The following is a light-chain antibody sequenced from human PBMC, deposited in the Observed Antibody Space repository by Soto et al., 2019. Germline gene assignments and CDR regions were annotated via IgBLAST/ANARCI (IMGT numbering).Light chain of an antibody. CDR1: QSINSW. V-gene: IGKV1-5*03. CDR2: KAS. J-gene: IGKJ3*01. Sequence: DIQMTHSPSTLSASIGDIVTITCGASQSINSWLAWYQQKPGKAPKLLIYKASTLESGVPSRFSGSGSGTEFTLTISCLQPDDFAAYCCQHYNSYSEFSFGPGTKVDIK. CDR3: QHYNSYSEFS.